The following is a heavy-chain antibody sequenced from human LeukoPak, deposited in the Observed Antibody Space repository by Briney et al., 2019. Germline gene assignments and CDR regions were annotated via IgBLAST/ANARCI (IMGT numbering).Heavy chain of an antibody. V-gene: IGHV3-21*01. J-gene: IGHJ3*02. CDR3: ARDGAGSGTNAFDI. Sequence: GGSLRLSCAASGFTFTSYSMNWVRQAPGRGLEWVSSISSSSTYIYYADSVKGRFTISRDNAKNSLYLQMNSLRDEDTAVYYCARDGAGSGTNAFDIWGQGTMVTVSS. CDR2: ISSSSTYI. CDR1: GFTFTSYS. D-gene: IGHD6-13*01.